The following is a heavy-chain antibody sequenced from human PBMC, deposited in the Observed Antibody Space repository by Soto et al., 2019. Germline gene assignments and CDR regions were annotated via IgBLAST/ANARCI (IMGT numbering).Heavy chain of an antibody. D-gene: IGHD7-27*01. CDR3: ARGITMGTQHYYYYGMDV. CDR2: IIPIFGTT. CDR1: GGTFSSYA. V-gene: IGHV1-69*06. Sequence: GASVKVSCKASGGTFSSYAISWVRQAPGQGLEWMGGIIPIFGTTNYAQKFQGRVTITADKSTSTAYMELSSLRSDDTAVYYCARGITMGTQHYYYYGMDVWGQGTTVTV. J-gene: IGHJ6*02.